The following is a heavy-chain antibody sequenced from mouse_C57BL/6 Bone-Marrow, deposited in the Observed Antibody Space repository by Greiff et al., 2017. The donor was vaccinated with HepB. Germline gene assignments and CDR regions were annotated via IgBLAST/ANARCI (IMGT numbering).Heavy chain of an antibody. D-gene: IGHD2-3*01. V-gene: IGHV14-3*01. J-gene: IGHJ2*01. Sequence: EVQLQQSGAELVKPGASVKLSCTASGFNIKDYYMHWVKQRPEQGLEWIGRIDPANGNTKYAPKFQGKATITADTSSNTAYLQLSSLTSEDTAIYYCARRGGYDGYFDYWGQGTTLTVSS. CDR2: IDPANGNT. CDR3: ARRGGYDGYFDY. CDR1: GFNIKDYY.